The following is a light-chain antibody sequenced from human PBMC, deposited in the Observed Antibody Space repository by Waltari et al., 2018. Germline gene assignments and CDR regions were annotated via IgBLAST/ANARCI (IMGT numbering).Light chain of an antibody. CDR2: EVS. V-gene: IGLV2-14*01. CDR3: SSYTSSSTPL. CDR1: SSDVGGYNY. Sequence: QSALTQPASVSGSPGPSITISCPGTSSDVGGYNYVSWYQQHPGKAPKLMIYEVSNRPSGVSNRFSGSKSGNTASLTISGLQAEDEADYYCSSYTSSSTPLFGGGTKLTVL. J-gene: IGLJ2*01.